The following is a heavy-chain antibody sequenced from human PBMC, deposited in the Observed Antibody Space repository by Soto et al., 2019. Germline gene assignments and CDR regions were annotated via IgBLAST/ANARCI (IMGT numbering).Heavy chain of an antibody. J-gene: IGHJ3*02. CDR2: ISPSGGSS. V-gene: IGHV1-46*03. CDR1: GYIFTSYY. CDR3: TRVVMTSGGAPWGNDAFDI. Sequence: ASVKVSCKASGYIFTSYYIHWVRQAPGQGLEWMGIISPSGGSSTYAQKFQGRVTMTRDTSTSTVYMELSSLRAEDTAVYYCTRVVMTSGGAPWGNDAFDIWGQGTMVTVSS. D-gene: IGHD3-16*01.